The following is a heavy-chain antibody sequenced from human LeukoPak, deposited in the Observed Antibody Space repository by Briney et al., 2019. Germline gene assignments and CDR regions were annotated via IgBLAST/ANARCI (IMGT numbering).Heavy chain of an antibody. D-gene: IGHD4-17*01. Sequence: GESLKISCQGSGYRFSSYWIAWVRQMPGKGLEWMGIIHPGDSSTRYSPSFQGQVTISVDKSISTAYLQWSSLKASDTAMYYCARHLHSTMTIDGYFDYWGQGTLVTVSS. CDR3: ARHLHSTMTIDGYFDY. CDR1: GYRFSSYW. CDR2: IHPGDSST. J-gene: IGHJ4*02. V-gene: IGHV5-51*01.